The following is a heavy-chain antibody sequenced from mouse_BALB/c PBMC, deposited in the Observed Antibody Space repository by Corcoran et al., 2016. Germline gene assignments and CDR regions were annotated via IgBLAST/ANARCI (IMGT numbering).Heavy chain of an antibody. CDR2: IYPGSGNT. CDR1: GYTFTDYY. Sequence: QVQLQQSGAELARPGASVKLSCKASGYTFTDYYINWVKQRTGQGLEWIGEIYPGSGNTYYNEKFKGKATLTADKSSSTAYMQLSSLTSEDSAVYFCARGNYLAYWGQGTLVTVSA. D-gene: IGHD1-1*01. CDR3: ARGNYLAY. J-gene: IGHJ3*01. V-gene: IGHV1-77*01.